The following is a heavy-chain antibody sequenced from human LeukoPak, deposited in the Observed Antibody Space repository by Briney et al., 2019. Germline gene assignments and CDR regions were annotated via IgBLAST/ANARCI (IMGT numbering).Heavy chain of an antibody. J-gene: IGHJ4*02. CDR2: INHSGST. D-gene: IGHD3-3*01. CDR3: ARRGGPYYDFWSGYYTMGELDY. Sequence: SETLSLTCAVYGGSFSGYYWSWIRQPPGKGLEWIGEINHSGSTNYNPSLKSRVTISVDTSKNQFSLKLSSVTAADTAVYYCARRGGPYYDFWSGYYTMGELDYWGQGTLVTVSS. V-gene: IGHV4-34*01. CDR1: GGSFSGYY.